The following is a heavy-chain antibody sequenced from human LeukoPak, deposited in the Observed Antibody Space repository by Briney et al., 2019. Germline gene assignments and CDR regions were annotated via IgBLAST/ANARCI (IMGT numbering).Heavy chain of an antibody. D-gene: IGHD3-3*01. CDR1: RGSFSGYY. CDR3: ARGHGEIWSGYYTNYYYYYMDV. Sequence: SETLFHTCAHYRGSFSGYYWSWIPQPPRKGLEWIGEINHSGSTNYNPSLKSRVTISVDTSKNQFSLKLSSVTAADTAVYYCARGHGEIWSGYYTNYYYYYMDVWGKGTTVTVSS. CDR2: INHSGST. J-gene: IGHJ6*03. V-gene: IGHV4-34*01.